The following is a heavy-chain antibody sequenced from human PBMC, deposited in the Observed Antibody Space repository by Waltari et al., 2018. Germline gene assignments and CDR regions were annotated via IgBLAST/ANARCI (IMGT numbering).Heavy chain of an antibody. CDR2: IIPIFGTA. J-gene: IGHJ5*02. D-gene: IGHD1-26*01. V-gene: IGHV1-69*14. CDR3: ATSGRLGWFDP. CDR1: GATFSSYA. Sequence: QVQLVQSGAEVKKPGSSVKVSCKASGATFSSYAISWVRQPPGQGLECMGGIIPIFGTANYAQKFQGRVTITADTSTDTAYMELSSLRSEDTAVYYCATSGRLGWFDPWGQGTLVTVSS.